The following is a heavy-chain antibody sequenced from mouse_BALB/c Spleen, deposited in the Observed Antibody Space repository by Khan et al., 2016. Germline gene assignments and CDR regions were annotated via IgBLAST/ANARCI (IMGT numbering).Heavy chain of an antibody. CDR1: GYSITSGYY. CDR3: ARAWYFDY. CDR2: ISYDGSN. V-gene: IGHV3-6*02. J-gene: IGHJ2*01. Sequence: VQLQQSGPGLVKPSQSLSLTCSVTGYSITSGYYWNWIRQFPGNKLEWMGYISYDGSNNYNPSLKNRISITRDTSKNQFFLKLNSVTTEDTATYCCARAWYFDYWGQGTTLTVSS.